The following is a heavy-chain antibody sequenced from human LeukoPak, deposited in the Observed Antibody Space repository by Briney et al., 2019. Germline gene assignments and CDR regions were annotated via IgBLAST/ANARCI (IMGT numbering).Heavy chain of an antibody. CDR1: GDSVSSNSVT. D-gene: IGHD2-2*01. J-gene: IGHJ3*02. Sequence: SQTLSLTCAISGDSVSSNSVTWNWIRQSPSRGLEWLGRTYYRSTWYNDYAVSVRGRITVNPDTSKNQFSLQLNSVTPEDTAVYYCARDHTMHDAFDIWGQGTMVTVSS. V-gene: IGHV6-1*01. CDR2: TYYRSTWYN. CDR3: ARDHTMHDAFDI.